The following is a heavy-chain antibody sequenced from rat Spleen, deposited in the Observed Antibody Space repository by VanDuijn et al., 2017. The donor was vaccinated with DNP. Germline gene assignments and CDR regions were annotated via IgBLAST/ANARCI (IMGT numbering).Heavy chain of an antibody. CDR2: IGSAAYAP. V-gene: IGHV5-31*01. Sequence: EVQLVESGGDLVQPGRSLKLSCVASGFTFNNYWMTWIRQVPGKGLEWFASIGSAAYAPYYGDSVKGRFTISRDNAKSTLYLQMNSLRSEDMATYYCVRWNSGHFDYWGQGVMVTVSS. CDR1: GFTFNNYW. CDR3: VRWNSGHFDY. J-gene: IGHJ2*01. D-gene: IGHD4-3*01.